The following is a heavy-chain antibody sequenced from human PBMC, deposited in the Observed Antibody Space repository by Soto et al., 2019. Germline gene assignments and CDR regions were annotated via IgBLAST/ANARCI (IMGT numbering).Heavy chain of an antibody. CDR1: GGTISGYY. Sequence: PETLSLTCSVSGGTISGYYWTWIRQPAGKGLEWIGRIYSSGNTKYNPSLQSRVTMSLDTSNSQFSLRLTSVTAADTAVYYCARGQRFSDWFDPWGQGTLVTVSS. V-gene: IGHV4-4*07. CDR3: ARGQRFSDWFDP. D-gene: IGHD3-3*01. J-gene: IGHJ5*02. CDR2: IYSSGNT.